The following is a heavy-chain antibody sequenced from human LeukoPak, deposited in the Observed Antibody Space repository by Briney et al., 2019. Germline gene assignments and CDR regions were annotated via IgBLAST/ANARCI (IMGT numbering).Heavy chain of an antibody. D-gene: IGHD3-16*01. J-gene: IGHJ5*02. V-gene: IGHV1-69*13. CDR1: GGTFSSYA. Sequence: ASVKVSCKASGGTFSSYAISWVRQAPGQGLEWMGGIIPIFGTANYAQKFQGRVTITADESTSTAYMELSSLRSEDTAVYYCARVSYVVWWFDPWGQGTLVTVSS. CDR3: ARVSYVVWWFDP. CDR2: IIPIFGTA.